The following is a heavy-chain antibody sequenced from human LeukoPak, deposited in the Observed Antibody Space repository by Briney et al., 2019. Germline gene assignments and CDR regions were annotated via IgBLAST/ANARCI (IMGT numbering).Heavy chain of an antibody. J-gene: IGHJ4*02. Sequence: GASVKVSCKASGYTFTSYGINWVRQAPGQGLEWMGLINPSGGSTRYAQKFQGRVTMTRDMSTSTVYMELSRLRSDDTAVYYCARVVGGGSDYWGQGTLVTVSS. V-gene: IGHV1-46*01. CDR3: ARVVGGGSDY. D-gene: IGHD6-19*01. CDR1: GYTFTSYG. CDR2: INPSGGST.